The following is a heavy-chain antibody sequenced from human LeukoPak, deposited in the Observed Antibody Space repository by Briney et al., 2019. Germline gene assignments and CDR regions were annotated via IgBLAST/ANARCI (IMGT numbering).Heavy chain of an antibody. CDR1: GGSFSGYY. V-gene: IGHV4-34*01. CDR3: ARGAARHGDMDY. J-gene: IGHJ4*02. CDR2: INHSGST. Sequence: SETLSLTCAVYGGSFSGYYWSWIRQPPGKGLEWLGEINHSGSTNYNPSLKSRVTISVDTSKNQFSLKLSSVTAADTAVYYCARGAARHGDMDYWGQGTLVTVSS. D-gene: IGHD6-6*01.